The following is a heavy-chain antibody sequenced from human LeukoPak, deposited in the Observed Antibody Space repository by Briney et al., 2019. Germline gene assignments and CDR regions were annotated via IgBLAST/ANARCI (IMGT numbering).Heavy chain of an antibody. V-gene: IGHV4-59*01. CDR2: IYYSGST. D-gene: IGHD2-2*01. Sequence: SETLSLTCTVSGGSISSYYWSWIRQPPGKGLEWMVYIYYSGSTNYNPSLKSRVNISVDTSKNQFSLKLSSVTAADTAVYYCARGQVVPAAMRSFYYYYGMDVWGQGTTVTVSS. J-gene: IGHJ6*02. CDR3: ARGQVVPAAMRSFYYYYGMDV. CDR1: GGSISSYY.